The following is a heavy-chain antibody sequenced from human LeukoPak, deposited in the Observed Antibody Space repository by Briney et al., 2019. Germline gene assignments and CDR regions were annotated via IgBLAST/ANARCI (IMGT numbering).Heavy chain of an antibody. CDR3: ARLRGYSYGQD. V-gene: IGHV4-59*08. Sequence: SETLSLTCTGSGFSISSYYWSWIRQPPGKGLEWIGYIYYSGSTNDNPSLKSRVTISVDTSKNQFSLKLSSVTAADTAVYYCARLRGYSYGQDWGQGTLVTVSS. CDR2: IYYSGST. J-gene: IGHJ4*02. D-gene: IGHD5-18*01. CDR1: GFSISSYY.